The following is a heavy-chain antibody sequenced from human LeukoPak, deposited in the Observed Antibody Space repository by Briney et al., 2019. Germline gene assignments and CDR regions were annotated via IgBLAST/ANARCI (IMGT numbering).Heavy chain of an antibody. Sequence: GGSLRLSCAASGFTFSDYYMSWIRQAPGKGLEWVGRIKSKTDGGTTDYAAPVKGRFTISRDDSKNTLYLQMNSLKTEDTAVYYCTTDLLGYYDSSGYHYRDYWGQGTPVTVSS. CDR1: GFTFSDYY. CDR2: IKSKTDGGTT. CDR3: TTDLLGYYDSSGYHYRDY. V-gene: IGHV3-15*01. D-gene: IGHD3-22*01. J-gene: IGHJ4*02.